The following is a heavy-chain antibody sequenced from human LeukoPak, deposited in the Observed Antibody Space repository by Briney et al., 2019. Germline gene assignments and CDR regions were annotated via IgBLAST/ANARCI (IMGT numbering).Heavy chain of an antibody. CDR3: AKGAEQWLSYFDY. CDR2: MNPNSGNT. CDR1: GYTFTSYD. Sequence: ASVKVSCKASGYTFTSYDINWVRQATGQGPEWMGWMNPNSGNTGYAQKFQGRVTMTRNTSISTAYIELSSLRAEDTALYYCAKGAEQWLSYFDYWGQGTLVTVSS. V-gene: IGHV1-8*01. J-gene: IGHJ4*02. D-gene: IGHD6-19*01.